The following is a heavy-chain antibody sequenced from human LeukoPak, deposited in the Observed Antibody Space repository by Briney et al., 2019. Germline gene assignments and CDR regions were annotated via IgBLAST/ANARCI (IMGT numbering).Heavy chain of an antibody. J-gene: IGHJ3*02. V-gene: IGHV1-2*02. CDR1: GYTFTGYY. CDR3: ASFGPLTGSAFDI. CDR2: INPNSGGT. Sequence: VASVKVSCKASGYTFTGYYMHWVRQAPGQGLEWMGWINPNSGGTNYAQKFQGRVTMTRDTSISTAYMELSRLRSDDTAVYYCASFGPLTGSAFDIWGQGTMVTVSS. D-gene: IGHD7-27*01.